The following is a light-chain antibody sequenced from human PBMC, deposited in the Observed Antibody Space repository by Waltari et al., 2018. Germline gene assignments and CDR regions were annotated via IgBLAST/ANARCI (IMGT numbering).Light chain of an antibody. CDR2: KAS. CDR3: QQYNSYVLT. CDR1: QSISSW. J-gene: IGKJ4*01. Sequence: DIQMTQSPSTLSASVGDRVTITCRASQSISSWLAWYQQKPGKAPKLLIYKASTLESGVPSRFSGSGSGTEFTLTISSLQPDDFATYDCQQYNSYVLTFGGGTKVEIK. V-gene: IGKV1-5*03.